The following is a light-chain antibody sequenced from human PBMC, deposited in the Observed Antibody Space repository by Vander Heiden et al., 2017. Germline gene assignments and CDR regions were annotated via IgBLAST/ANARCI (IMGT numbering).Light chain of an antibody. CDR2: DVT. J-gene: IGLJ3*02. CDR3: CSYAGSYTWV. CDR1: SSDVGAYDY. V-gene: IGLV2-11*01. Sequence: SALTQPRSVSGSPGPSVTISCSGTSSDVGAYDYVSLYQQHPGKAPKLLIYDVTKWPSGVPDRFSGSKSGNTATLTISGLLTEDEADYYCCSYAGSYTWVFGGGTKVTVL.